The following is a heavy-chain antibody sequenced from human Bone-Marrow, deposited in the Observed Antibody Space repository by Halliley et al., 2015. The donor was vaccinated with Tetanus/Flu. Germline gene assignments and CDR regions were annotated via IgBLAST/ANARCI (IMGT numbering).Heavy chain of an antibody. J-gene: IGHJ4*02. Sequence: VGDVFFRGSTNYNPSLKSRIPISVDSSRNQFSLNLPSGTAAGTAVYYCGRGYSLNWRATNFDSWGQGPPVTVSP. CDR2: VFFRGST. D-gene: IGHD1-1*01. CDR3: GRGYSLNWRATNFDS. V-gene: IGHV4-59*09.